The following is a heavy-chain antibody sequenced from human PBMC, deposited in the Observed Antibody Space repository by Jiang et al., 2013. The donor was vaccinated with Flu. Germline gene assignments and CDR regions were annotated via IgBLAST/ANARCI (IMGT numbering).Heavy chain of an antibody. CDR3: ARHRTSMVRGVIPNWFDP. J-gene: IGHJ5*02. Sequence: GAEVKKPGESLKISCKGSGYSFTSYWIGWVRRMPGKGLEWMGIIYPGDSDTRYSPSFQGQVTISADKSISTAYLQWSSLKASDTAMYYCARHRTSMVRGVIPNWFDPWGQGTLVTVSS. D-gene: IGHD3-10*01. V-gene: IGHV5-51*01. CDR1: GYSFTSYW. CDR2: IYPGDSDT.